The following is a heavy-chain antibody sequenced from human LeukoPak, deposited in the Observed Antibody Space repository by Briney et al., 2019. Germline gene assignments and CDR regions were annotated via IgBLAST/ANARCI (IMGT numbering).Heavy chain of an antibody. CDR3: ARGILTGYPHYYYFDY. V-gene: IGHV4-39*07. J-gene: IGHJ4*02. Sequence: SETLSLTCTVSGGSISSSSYYWGWIRQPPGKGLEWIGSIYYSGSTYYNPSLKSRVTISVDTSKNQFSLKLSSVTAADTAVYYCARGILTGYPHYYYFDYWGQGTLVTVSS. D-gene: IGHD3-9*01. CDR1: GGSISSSSYY. CDR2: IYYSGST.